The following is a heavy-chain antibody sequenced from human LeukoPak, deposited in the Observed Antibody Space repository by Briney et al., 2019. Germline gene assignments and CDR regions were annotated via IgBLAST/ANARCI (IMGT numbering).Heavy chain of an antibody. V-gene: IGHV3-23*01. D-gene: IGHD3-16*01. CDR1: GFTFSSYA. Sequence: PGGSLRLSYAASGFTFSSYAMSWVRQAPGKGLEWVSAISGSGGSTYYADSVKGRFTISRDNSKNTLYLQMNSLRAEDTAVYYCAKVVWGTVAAAGAFDIWGQGTMVTVSS. CDR3: AKVVWGTVAAAGAFDI. CDR2: ISGSGGST. J-gene: IGHJ3*02.